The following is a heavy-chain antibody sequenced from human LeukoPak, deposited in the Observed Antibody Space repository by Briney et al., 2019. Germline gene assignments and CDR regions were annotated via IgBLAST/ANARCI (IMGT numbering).Heavy chain of an antibody. CDR3: SRLEDSSPIEVALDI. Sequence: GGSLKLSCAASGFTFSGSVMHWVRQAAGKGLDWVGRIRSKRNNYATAYAASVKGRFTISRDDSKNTVYLHMDSLKTEDTALYYCSRLEDSSPIEVALDIWGQGTVVTVSS. V-gene: IGHV3-73*01. CDR2: IRSKRNNYAT. CDR1: GFTFSGSV. D-gene: IGHD6-13*01. J-gene: IGHJ3*02.